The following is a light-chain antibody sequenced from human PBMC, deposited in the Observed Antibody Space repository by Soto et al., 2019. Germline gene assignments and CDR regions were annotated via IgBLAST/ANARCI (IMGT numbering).Light chain of an antibody. V-gene: IGLV2-14*01. Sequence: QSALTQPASVSGSPGQSITISCTGTSSDVGGYNYVSWYQQHPGKAPKLMIYDVSNRPSELSNRCSGSTSGNTASLIISGLQAEDEADYYFSPYTSRSPVGFGGGTKLTVL. CDR2: DVS. CDR1: SSDVGGYNY. CDR3: SPYTSRSPVG. J-gene: IGLJ2*01.